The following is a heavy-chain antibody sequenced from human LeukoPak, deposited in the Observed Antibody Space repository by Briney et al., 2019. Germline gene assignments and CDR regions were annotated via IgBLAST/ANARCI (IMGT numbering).Heavy chain of an antibody. V-gene: IGHV1-18*01. D-gene: IGHD2-8*01. J-gene: IGHJ4*02. CDR1: GYTLSEYG. CDR3: ARDCSNGVCFPRDY. CDR2: ITTYNGNR. Sequence: ASVKVSCKASGYTLSEYGISWVRQAPGQGLEWVGWITTYNGNRKYAEKFQGRVTMTTDTFTSTYYMEMRSLRSDDTAIYYCARDCSNGVCFPRDYWGQGTQLTVST.